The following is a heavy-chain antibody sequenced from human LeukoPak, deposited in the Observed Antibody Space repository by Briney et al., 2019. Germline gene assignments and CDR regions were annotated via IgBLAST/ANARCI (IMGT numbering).Heavy chain of an antibody. Sequence: SETLSLTCAVSGGSISSGSYSWSWIRQPPGKGLEWFGYIYPRGSTYYNPSLKSRVVLSLDKSANQFSLNLSSVTAADTAVYYCARFSPRAMGNYLDFWGQGTLVTVSS. CDR2: IYPRGST. CDR1: GGSISSGSYS. V-gene: IGHV4-30-2*01. J-gene: IGHJ4*02. D-gene: IGHD7-27*01. CDR3: ARFSPRAMGNYLDF.